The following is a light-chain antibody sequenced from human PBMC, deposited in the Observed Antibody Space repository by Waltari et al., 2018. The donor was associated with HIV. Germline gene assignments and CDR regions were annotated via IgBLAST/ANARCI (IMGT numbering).Light chain of an antibody. CDR2: PTS. CDR3: VVYMRDGGVL. V-gene: IGLV8-61*01. CDR1: PGSVSTDHT. Sequence: QHVVTPEPSFSLSPGGTVNPTSGLDPGSVSTDHTPSWYQQPPGPAPSPLIFPTSTRSAGAPNRFSGSSDGNKAAITSRRAQQEDECDYFCVVYMRDGGVLFGGGTKVTVL. J-gene: IGLJ2*01.